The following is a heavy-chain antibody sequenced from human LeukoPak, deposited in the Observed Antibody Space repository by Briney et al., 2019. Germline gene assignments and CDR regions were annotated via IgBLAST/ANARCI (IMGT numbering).Heavy chain of an antibody. Sequence: GGSLRLSCAASGFTFSSYAMSWVRQAPGKGLEWVSAISGSGDTTYYADSVKGRFTISRDNSKNTLDLQMNSLRAEDTAIYYCARALSGTRPDDYWGQGTLVTVSS. V-gene: IGHV3-23*01. CDR2: ISGSGDTT. J-gene: IGHJ4*02. CDR3: ARALSGTRPDDY. D-gene: IGHD1-20*01. CDR1: GFTFSSYA.